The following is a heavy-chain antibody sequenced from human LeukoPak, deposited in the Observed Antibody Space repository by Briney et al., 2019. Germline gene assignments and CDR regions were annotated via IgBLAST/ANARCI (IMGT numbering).Heavy chain of an antibody. D-gene: IGHD4-17*01. CDR1: GYTFTSYG. J-gene: IGHJ4*02. CDR2: ISAYNGKT. Sequence: ASVKVSCKASGYTFTSYGISWVRQAPGQGLEWMGWISAYNGKTNYAQKLQGRVTMTTDTSTSTAYMELRSLRSDDTAVYYCARTTYGDYADLDPYADFWGQGTLVTVSS. V-gene: IGHV1-18*01. CDR3: ARTTYGDYADLDPYADF.